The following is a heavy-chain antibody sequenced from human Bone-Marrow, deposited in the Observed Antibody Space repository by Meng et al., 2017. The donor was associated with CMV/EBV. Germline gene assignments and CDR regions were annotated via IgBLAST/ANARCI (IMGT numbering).Heavy chain of an antibody. J-gene: IGHJ6*02. CDR3: ARARPRVDIVATARRNYGMAV. CDR2: IIPILGIA. D-gene: IGHD5-12*01. Sequence: SVKVSCKASGGTFSSYTISWVRQAPGQGLEWMGRIIPILGIANYAQKFQGRVTITADKSTSTAYMELSSLRSEDTAVYYCARARPRVDIVATARRNYGMAVWGQGTTVPVAS. V-gene: IGHV1-69*02. CDR1: GGTFSSYT.